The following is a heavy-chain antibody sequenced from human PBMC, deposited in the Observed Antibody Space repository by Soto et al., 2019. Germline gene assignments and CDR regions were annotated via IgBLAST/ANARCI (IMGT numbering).Heavy chain of an antibody. J-gene: IGHJ4*02. CDR2: ISSSGGGI. CDR1: GFSFSDSY. V-gene: IGHV3-11*01. D-gene: IGHD1-1*01. CDR3: ARMFSRYDPLYYFDY. Sequence: GSLRLSCAASGFSFSDSYMSWIRQAPGKGLEWISYISSSGGGIYYADSVRGRFTISRDNAKNSLYLQVNSLRAEDTAVYFCARMFSRYDPLYYFDYWGQGTLVTVSS.